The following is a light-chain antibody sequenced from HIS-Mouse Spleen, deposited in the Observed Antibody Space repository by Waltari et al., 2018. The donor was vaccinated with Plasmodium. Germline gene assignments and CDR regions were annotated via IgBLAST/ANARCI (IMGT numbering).Light chain of an antibody. Sequence: EIAMTQSPATLSVSPGERATLSCRASQSVSSYLAWYQQKPGQAPRLLIYGASSRTTGIPARFSGRGSGTDFTLTISSLQSEDFAVYYCQQYNNLSFTFGPGTKVDIK. CDR2: GAS. V-gene: IGKV3-15*01. J-gene: IGKJ3*01. CDR3: QQYNNLSFT. CDR1: QSVSSY.